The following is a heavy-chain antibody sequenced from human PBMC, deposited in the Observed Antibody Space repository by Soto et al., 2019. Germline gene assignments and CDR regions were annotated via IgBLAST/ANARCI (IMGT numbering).Heavy chain of an antibody. CDR3: ARGDVNWFDP. CDR2: INPKSGVT. V-gene: IGHV1-2*02. Sequence: GASVKVSCKASGYSFIGYYMHWVRQAPGQGLEWMGWINPKSGVTNYAQKFQGRVTMTRYTSITTAYMELSSLRSDDTAVYYCARGDVNWFDPWGQGTLVTVSS. J-gene: IGHJ5*02. D-gene: IGHD2-21*02. CDR1: GYSFIGYY.